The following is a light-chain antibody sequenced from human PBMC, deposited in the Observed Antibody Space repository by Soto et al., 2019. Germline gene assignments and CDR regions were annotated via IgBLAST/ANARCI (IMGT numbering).Light chain of an antibody. Sequence: DIQMTQSPFFVSASVGDRVTIPCRASQGISSWLAWYQQKPGKAPKLLIYAASSLQSGVPSRLSGSCSGSDFTLTIPTLQPDDFATNYGQQSNSFPHTLGGGTKGDIK. CDR2: AAS. V-gene: IGKV1-12*01. CDR3: QQSNSFPHT. J-gene: IGKJ4*01. CDR1: QGISSW.